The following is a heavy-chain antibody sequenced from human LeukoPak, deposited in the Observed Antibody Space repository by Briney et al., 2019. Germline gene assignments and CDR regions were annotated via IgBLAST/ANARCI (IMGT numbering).Heavy chain of an antibody. CDR2: ISSSGST. J-gene: IGHJ4*02. CDR3: AREGVGISYYFDY. Sequence: SETLSLTCTVSGDSISSGDYYWSWIRQPAGKGLEWIGRISSSGSTNYNPSLKSRVTISVDTSKNQFSLKLSSVTAADTAVYYCAREGVGISYYFDYWGQGTLVTVSS. CDR1: GDSISSGDYY. V-gene: IGHV4-61*02. D-gene: IGHD2-21*01.